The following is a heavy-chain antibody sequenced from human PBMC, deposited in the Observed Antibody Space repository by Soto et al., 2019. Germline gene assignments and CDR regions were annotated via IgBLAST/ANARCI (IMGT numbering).Heavy chain of an antibody. CDR3: ERVGHSYDSSGYPDRGAFDI. CDR2: ISSSSSYI. D-gene: IGHD3-22*01. V-gene: IGHV3-21*01. J-gene: IGHJ3*02. CDR1: GFTFSSYS. Sequence: PGWSLRLSCAASGFTFSSYSMNWVRQAPGKGLEWVSSISSSSSYIYYADSVKGRFTISRDNAKNSLYLQMNSLRAEDTAVYYCERVGHSYDSSGYPDRGAFDIWGQGTMVTVSS.